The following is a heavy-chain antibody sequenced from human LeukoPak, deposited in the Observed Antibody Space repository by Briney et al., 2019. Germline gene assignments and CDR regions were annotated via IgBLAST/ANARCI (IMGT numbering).Heavy chain of an antibody. CDR2: IYYGGST. J-gene: IGHJ6*02. V-gene: IGHV4-4*02. CDR3: ARRAYYAVDV. Sequence: SETLSLTCGVSGGSLSFSDWLNWVRQTPGKGLEWIGEIYYGGSTNYNPSLKSRLTMSVDTSKSQFYLNLSSLTAADSAVYFCARRAYYAVDVWGRGISVIVSS. CDR1: GGSLSFSDW.